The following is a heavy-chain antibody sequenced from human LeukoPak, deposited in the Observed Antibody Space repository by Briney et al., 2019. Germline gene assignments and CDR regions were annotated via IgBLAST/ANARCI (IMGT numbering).Heavy chain of an antibody. Sequence: GGSLRLSRAASGFTFSSYGMHWVRQAPGKGLEWVAVISYDGSNKYYADSVKGRFTISRDNSKNTLYLQMNSLRAEDTAVYYCAKDHLSSTSWRYYYGMDVWGQGTTVTVSS. V-gene: IGHV3-30*18. CDR2: ISYDGSNK. CDR3: AKDHLSSTSWRYYYGMDV. CDR1: GFTFSSYG. J-gene: IGHJ6*02. D-gene: IGHD2-2*01.